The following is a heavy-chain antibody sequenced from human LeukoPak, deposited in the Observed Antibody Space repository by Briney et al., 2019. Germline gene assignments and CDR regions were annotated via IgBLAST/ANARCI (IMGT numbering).Heavy chain of an antibody. CDR3: VRGAARAYYVDV. Sequence: PTGGSLRLSCAASGFTFSNYWLHWVRQAPWKGLVWVSRVNFDGTTTNYADSVKGRLTISRDNTKTTLYLQMNSLRAEDTAVYYCVRGAARAYYVDVWGKGTTVTVSS. CDR1: GFTFSNYW. D-gene: IGHD6-6*01. CDR2: VNFDGTTT. V-gene: IGHV3-74*01. J-gene: IGHJ6*03.